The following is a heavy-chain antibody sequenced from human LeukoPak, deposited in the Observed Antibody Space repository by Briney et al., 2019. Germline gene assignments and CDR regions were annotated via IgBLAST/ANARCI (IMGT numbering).Heavy chain of an antibody. V-gene: IGHV3-23*01. Sequence: PGGSLRLSCAAAGFIFSQYDMIWVRQGPGKGLEWVLSIMSSGDTYYADSVQGRFTTSRDNSRSTVFLQMNSLGGGDTDVYYCKRNGGGLGYWGQGTLVTVSS. CDR2: IMSSGDT. CDR3: KRNGGGLGY. D-gene: IGHD3-16*01. J-gene: IGHJ4*02. CDR1: GFIFSQYD.